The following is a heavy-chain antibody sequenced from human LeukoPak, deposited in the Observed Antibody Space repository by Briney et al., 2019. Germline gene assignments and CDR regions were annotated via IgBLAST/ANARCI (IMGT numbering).Heavy chain of an antibody. CDR1: DGSSSDYY. CDR3: ARERGLRFLDNWFDP. CDR2: IYYSGST. D-gene: IGHD3-3*01. J-gene: IGHJ5*02. V-gene: IGHV4-59*01. Sequence: SETLSLTCIVSDGSSSDYYWGWIRQPPGKGLEWIGYIYYSGSTNYNPSLKSRVTISVDTSKNQFSLKLSSVTAADTAVYYCARERGLRFLDNWFDPWGQGTLVTVSS.